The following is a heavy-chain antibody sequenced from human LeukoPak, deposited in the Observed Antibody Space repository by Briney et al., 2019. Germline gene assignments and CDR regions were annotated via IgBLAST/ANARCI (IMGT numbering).Heavy chain of an antibody. J-gene: IGHJ3*02. D-gene: IGHD3-16*01. Sequence: PSQTLSLTCTVSGGSISSGGYSWSWIRQPPGKGLEWIGYIYHSGSTYYNPSLKSRVTISVDRSKNQFSLKLSSVTAADTAVYYCASSIILSDAFDIWGQGTMVTVSS. CDR3: ASSIILSDAFDI. CDR1: GGSISSGGYS. V-gene: IGHV4-30-2*01. CDR2: IYHSGST.